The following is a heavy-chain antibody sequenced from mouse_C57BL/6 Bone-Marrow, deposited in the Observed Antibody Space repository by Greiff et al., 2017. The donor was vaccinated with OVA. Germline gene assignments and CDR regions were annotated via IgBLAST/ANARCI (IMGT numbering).Heavy chain of an antibody. D-gene: IGHD1-1*01. V-gene: IGHV1-81*01. CDR3: ASGIYYYGSCEAY. CDR2: IYPRSGNT. Sequence: VQLQQSGAELARPGASVKLSCKASGYTFTSYGISWVKQRTGQGLEWIGEIYPRSGNTYYNEKFKGKATLTADNSSSTAYMELRSLTSEYSSVYCCASGIYYYGSCEAYWGQGTLVTVSA. CDR1: GYTFTSYG. J-gene: IGHJ3*01.